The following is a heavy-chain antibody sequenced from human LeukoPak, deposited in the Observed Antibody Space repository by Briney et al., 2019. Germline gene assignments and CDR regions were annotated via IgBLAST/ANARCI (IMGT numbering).Heavy chain of an antibody. CDR1: GVSLSTSGMC. V-gene: IGHV2-70*11. Sequence: SGPALVKPTQTLTLTCTFSGVSLSTSGMCVSWIRQPPGKALEWLARIDWDDDKYYSTSLKTRLTISKDTSKNQVVLTMTNMDPVDTATYYCARTSLRDIVVQTWTLDYWGQGTLVTVSS. CDR3: ARTSLRDIVVQTWTLDY. D-gene: IGHD2-2*01. CDR2: IDWDDDK. J-gene: IGHJ4*02.